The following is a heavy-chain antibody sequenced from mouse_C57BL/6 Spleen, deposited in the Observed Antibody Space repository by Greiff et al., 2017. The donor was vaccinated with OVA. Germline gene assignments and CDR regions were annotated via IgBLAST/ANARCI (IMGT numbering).Heavy chain of an antibody. CDR2: IYPRSGNT. CDR3: ARFLNWDWYFDV. V-gene: IGHV1-81*01. D-gene: IGHD4-1*01. CDR1: GYTFTSYG. Sequence: VQRVESGAELARPGASVKLSCKASGYTFTSYGISWVKQRTGQGLEWIGEIYPRSGNTYYNEKFKGKATLTADKSSSTAYMELRSLTSEDSAVYFCARFLNWDWYFDVWGTGTTVTVSS. J-gene: IGHJ1*03.